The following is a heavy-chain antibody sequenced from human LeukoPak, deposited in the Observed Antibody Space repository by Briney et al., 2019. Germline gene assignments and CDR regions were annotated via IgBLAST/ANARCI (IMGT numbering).Heavy chain of an antibody. Sequence: ASVKVSCKASGYTFTGYYMHWVRQAPGQGLEWMGWINPNSGGTNYAQKFQGRVTMTRDTSISTAYMELSRLRSDDTAVYYCAGSSWYGRLHGGFDPWGQGTLVTVSS. V-gene: IGHV1-2*02. CDR3: AGSSWYGRLHGGFDP. CDR2: INPNSGGT. D-gene: IGHD6-13*01. CDR1: GYTFTGYY. J-gene: IGHJ5*02.